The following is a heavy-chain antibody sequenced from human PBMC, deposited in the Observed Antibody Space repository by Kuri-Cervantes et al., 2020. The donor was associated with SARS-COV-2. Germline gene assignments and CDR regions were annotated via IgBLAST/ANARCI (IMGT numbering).Heavy chain of an antibody. CDR2: INHSGST. CDR3: ARRGSDVVVPAAGNWFDP. J-gene: IGHJ5*02. V-gene: IGHV4-34*01. CDR1: GGSFSGYY. D-gene: IGHD2-2*01. Sequence: ESLKISCAGYGGSFSGYYWSWIRQPPGKGLEWIGEINHSGSTNYNPSLKSRVTISVDTSKNQFSLKLSSVTAADTAVYYCARRGSDVVVPAAGNWFDPWGQGTLVTVSS.